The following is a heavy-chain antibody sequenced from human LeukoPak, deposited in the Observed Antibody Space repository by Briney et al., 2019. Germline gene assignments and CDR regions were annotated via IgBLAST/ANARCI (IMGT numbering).Heavy chain of an antibody. Sequence: GGSLRLSCAASGFTFSSYGMHWVRQAPGKGLEWVAVISYDGSNKYYADSVKGRFTISRDNSKNTLYLQMNSLRAEDTAVYYCARVEGGYYDSRFDYWGQGTLVTVSS. CDR2: ISYDGSNK. V-gene: IGHV3-30*03. J-gene: IGHJ4*02. D-gene: IGHD3-22*01. CDR3: ARVEGGYYDSRFDY. CDR1: GFTFSSYG.